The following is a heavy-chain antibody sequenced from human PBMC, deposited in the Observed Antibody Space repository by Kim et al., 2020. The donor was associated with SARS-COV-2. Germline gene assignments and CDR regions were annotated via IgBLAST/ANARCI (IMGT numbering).Heavy chain of an antibody. CDR3: APDDYDILTGNLDY. V-gene: IGHV3-23*01. J-gene: IGHJ4*02. Sequence: EDSGKGRLTISRDNSRSTLYLQMNSLRAEDAAVYYCAPDDYDILTGNLDYWGQGTLVTVSA. D-gene: IGHD3-9*01.